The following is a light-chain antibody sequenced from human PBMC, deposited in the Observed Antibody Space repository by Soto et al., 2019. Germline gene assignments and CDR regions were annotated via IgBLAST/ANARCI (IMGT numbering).Light chain of an antibody. V-gene: IGKV1-12*01. CDR3: KQAKSFPIT. CDR1: LTISSW. J-gene: IGKJ5*01. CDR2: DAS. Sequence: DIQMPPSPSSVSASVGARVIITCRASLTISSWVAWYQQIPGKAPKLLIYDASILQTGFPSRFSGSGSGTDFTLTINSLQPEEFATYYCKQAKSFPITVGQGTRLEIK.